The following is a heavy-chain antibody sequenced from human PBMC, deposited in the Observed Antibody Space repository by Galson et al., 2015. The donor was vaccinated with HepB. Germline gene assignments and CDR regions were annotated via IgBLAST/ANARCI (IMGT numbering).Heavy chain of an antibody. CDR2: TKSKIYDGAT. CDR1: GFTSADFA. Sequence: SLRLSCAVSGFTSADFAVSWFRQAPGKGLEWVGLTKSKIYDGATEYAASVKGRFVISRDDSKNVAYLQMNSLKTEDTAVYYCTREPSDWDLAAFDIWGQGTMVTVSS. J-gene: IGHJ3*02. CDR3: TREPSDWDLAAFDI. D-gene: IGHD3-9*01. V-gene: IGHV3-49*03.